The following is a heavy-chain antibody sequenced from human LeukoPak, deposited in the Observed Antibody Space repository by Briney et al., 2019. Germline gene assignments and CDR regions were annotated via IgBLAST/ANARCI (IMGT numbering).Heavy chain of an antibody. J-gene: IGHJ4*02. CDR1: GGTFSSYA. CDR3: ARSDPGTGVIDY. D-gene: IGHD2-8*02. CDR2: INPNSGGT. Sequence: ASVKVSCKASGGTFSSYAISWVRQAPGQGLEWMGWINPNSGGTNYAQKFQGRVTMTRDTSISTAYMELSRLRSDDTAVYYCARSDPGTGVIDYWGQGTLVTVSS. V-gene: IGHV1-2*02.